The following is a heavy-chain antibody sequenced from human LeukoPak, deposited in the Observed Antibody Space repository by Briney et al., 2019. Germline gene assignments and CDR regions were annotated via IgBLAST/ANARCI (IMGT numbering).Heavy chain of an antibody. CDR3: ARDLYYGSGAYYNGWDY. V-gene: IGHV1-46*01. CDR2: INPSSGGT. Sequence: ASVKVSCKASGYXFTSYYIHWVRQAPGQGLEWMGIINPSSGGTTYAQKFQGRVTMTRDTSTSTVYMDLSGLRSEDTAVYSCARDLYYGSGAYYNGWDYWGQGTLVTVSS. J-gene: IGHJ4*02. CDR1: GYXFTSYY. D-gene: IGHD3-10*01.